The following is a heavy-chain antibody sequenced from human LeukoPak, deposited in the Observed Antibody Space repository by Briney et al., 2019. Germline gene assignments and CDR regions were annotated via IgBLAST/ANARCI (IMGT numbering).Heavy chain of an antibody. Sequence: GGSLRLSCAASGFTFSSYAMSWVRQAPGKGREWVSAISCSGGSTYYADSVKGRFTISRENSKNTLYLQMNSLRAEDKAVYYCYAYDIVVVPAAITLPDAFDIWGQGTMVTVSS. D-gene: IGHD2-2*02. J-gene: IGHJ3*02. V-gene: IGHV3-23*01. CDR2: ISCSGGST. CDR1: GFTFSSYA. CDR3: YAYDIVVVPAAITLPDAFDI.